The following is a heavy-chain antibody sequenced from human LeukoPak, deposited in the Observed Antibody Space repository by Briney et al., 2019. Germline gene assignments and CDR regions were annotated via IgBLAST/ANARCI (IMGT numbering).Heavy chain of an antibody. V-gene: IGHV3-53*01. J-gene: IGHJ4*02. Sequence: GGSLRLSRAASGFTVSTNYMSWVRQAPGKALEWVSLIFSGGNTYYADSVKGRFTISRDNSKNTVYLDMNNLRAEDTAVYFCVREWSYWGQGTLVTVSS. CDR3: VREWSY. CDR1: GFTVSTNY. CDR2: IFSGGNT. D-gene: IGHD3-3*01.